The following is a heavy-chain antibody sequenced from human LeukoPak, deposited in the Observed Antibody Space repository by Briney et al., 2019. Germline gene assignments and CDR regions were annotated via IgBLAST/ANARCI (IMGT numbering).Heavy chain of an antibody. D-gene: IGHD2-2*02. CDR3: ASLYCSSTSCYTSDY. CDR1: GCSISSGDYY. J-gene: IGHJ4*02. Sequence: SETLSLTCTVSGCSISSGDYYWIWIRQPPGQGLEGIRYIYYSGSTYYNPRLKSRVTISVDTSKNQFSLKLSSVTAADTAVYYCASLYCSSTSCYTSDYGGQGTLVTVPS. CDR2: IYYSGST. V-gene: IGHV4-30-4*01.